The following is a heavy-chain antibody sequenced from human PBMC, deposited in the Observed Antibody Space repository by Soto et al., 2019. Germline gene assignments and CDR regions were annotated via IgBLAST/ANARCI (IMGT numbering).Heavy chain of an antibody. J-gene: IGHJ6*02. CDR1: GYRFTTYY. CDR3: ARHGNLPWYYYGMDV. D-gene: IGHD1-7*01. CDR2: IYPGDSET. Sequence: PGESLKISCQGSGYRFTTYYIGWVRQMPGKGLEWMGIIYPGDSETIYSPSFQGQVTISADKSINTAYLQWSSLKASDTAIYYCARHGNLPWYYYGMDVWGQGTTVTVSS. V-gene: IGHV5-51*01.